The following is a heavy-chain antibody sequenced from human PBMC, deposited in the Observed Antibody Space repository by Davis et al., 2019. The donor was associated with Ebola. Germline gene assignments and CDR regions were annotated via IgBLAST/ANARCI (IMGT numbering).Heavy chain of an antibody. CDR1: GYIFTRYS. V-gene: IGHV1-3*01. Sequence: AASVKVSCKTSGYIFTRYSIHWVRQAPGEGLEWVGWINGGNGDTKCSQKFQGRVTFTRDASASTAYMELSSLRSEDTAMYYCARGAYSSSWYPFDYWGQGTLVTVSS. CDR2: INGGNGDT. CDR3: ARGAYSSSWYPFDY. J-gene: IGHJ4*02. D-gene: IGHD6-13*01.